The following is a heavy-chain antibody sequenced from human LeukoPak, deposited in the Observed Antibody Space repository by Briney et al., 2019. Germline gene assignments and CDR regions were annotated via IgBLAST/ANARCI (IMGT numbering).Heavy chain of an antibody. J-gene: IGHJ5*02. CDR1: GYTFTGYY. CDR2: INPNSGGT. Sequence: ASVKVSCKASGYTFTGYYMHWVRQAPGQGLGWMGWINPNSGGTNYAQKFQGRVTMTRDTSISTAYMELSRLRSDDTAVYYCARGTYYYDSSGQYNWFDPWGQGTLVTVSS. CDR3: ARGTYYYDSSGQYNWFDP. V-gene: IGHV1-2*02. D-gene: IGHD3-22*01.